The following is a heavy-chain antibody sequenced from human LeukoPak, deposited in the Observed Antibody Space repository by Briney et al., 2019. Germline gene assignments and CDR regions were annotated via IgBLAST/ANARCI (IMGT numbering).Heavy chain of an antibody. CDR3: ARADWDTAMIDY. CDR1: GFTFSSYS. J-gene: IGHJ4*02. CDR2: ISSSSYI. D-gene: IGHD5-18*01. V-gene: IGHV3-21*01. Sequence: GGSLRLSCAASGFTFSSYSMNWVRQAPGKGLEWVSSISSSSYIYYADSVKGRFTISRDNAKNSLYLQMNSLRAEDTAVYYCARADWDTAMIDYWGQGTLVTVSS.